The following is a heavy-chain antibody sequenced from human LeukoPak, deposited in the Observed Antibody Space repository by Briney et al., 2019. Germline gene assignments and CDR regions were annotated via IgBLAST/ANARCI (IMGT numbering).Heavy chain of an antibody. Sequence: GASVKVSCKASGYTFTAGYYMHWVRQAPGQGLAWMGWINPNSGGTNYAQKFQGRVTMTRDTSISTAYMELSRLRSDDTAVYYCARDRLVGATYDAFDIWGQGTMVTVSS. CDR1: GYTFTAGYY. D-gene: IGHD1-26*01. CDR2: INPNSGGT. J-gene: IGHJ3*02. CDR3: ARDRLVGATYDAFDI. V-gene: IGHV1-2*02.